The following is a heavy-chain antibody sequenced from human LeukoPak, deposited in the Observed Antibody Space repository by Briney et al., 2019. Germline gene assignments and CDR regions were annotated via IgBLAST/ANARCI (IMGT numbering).Heavy chain of an antibody. D-gene: IGHD4-17*01. CDR3: AKDLDGDYYYGMDV. CDR2: ITWNSGNI. J-gene: IGHJ6*02. Sequence: GGSLRLSCAASGFTFDDYAMHWVRQAPGKGLEWVSGITWNSGNIGYADSVKGRFTISRDNSKNTLYLQMNSLRAEDTAVYYCAKDLDGDYYYGMDVWGQGTTVTVSS. V-gene: IGHV3-9*01. CDR1: GFTFDDYA.